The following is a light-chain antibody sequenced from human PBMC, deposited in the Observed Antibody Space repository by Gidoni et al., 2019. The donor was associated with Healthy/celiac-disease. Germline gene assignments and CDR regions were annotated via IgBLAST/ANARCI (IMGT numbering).Light chain of an antibody. CDR2: KDS. CDR1: ALPKQY. CDR3: QSADSSGTSEV. Sequence: SYELTQPPSVSVSPGQTARITCYGDALPKQYAYWYQQKPGQAPVLVIYKDSERPSGIPERFSGSSSGTTVTLTISGVQAEDEADYYCQSADSSGTSEVFGGGTKLTVL. V-gene: IGLV3-25*02. J-gene: IGLJ2*01.